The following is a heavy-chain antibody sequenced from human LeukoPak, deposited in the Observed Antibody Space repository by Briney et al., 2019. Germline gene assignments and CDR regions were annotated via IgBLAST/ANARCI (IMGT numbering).Heavy chain of an antibody. CDR3: ARVPQLLWFGELLSNFDY. Sequence: PGGSLRLSCAASGFTFSSYWMSWVRQAPGKGLEWVANIKQDGSEKYYVDSVKGRFTISRDNAKNSLYLQMNSLRAEDTAVYYCARVPQLLWFGELLSNFDYWGQGTLVTVSS. V-gene: IGHV3-7*01. J-gene: IGHJ4*02. D-gene: IGHD3-10*01. CDR1: GFTFSSYW. CDR2: IKQDGSEK.